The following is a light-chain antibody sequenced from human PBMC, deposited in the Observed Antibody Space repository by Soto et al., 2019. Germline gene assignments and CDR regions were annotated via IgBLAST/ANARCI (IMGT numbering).Light chain of an antibody. CDR3: QQYQWTPFT. CDR1: QSISIN. CDR2: AGS. V-gene: IGKV3D-15*01. Sequence: EIVLTQSPGTLSVSPGDRVTLSCRASQSISINLAWYQHKPGQAPRLLIHAGSTRATGIPARISGSGSGTEFTLTISSLQSEDFAVYYCQQYQWTPFTFGPGTKVEIK. J-gene: IGKJ3*01.